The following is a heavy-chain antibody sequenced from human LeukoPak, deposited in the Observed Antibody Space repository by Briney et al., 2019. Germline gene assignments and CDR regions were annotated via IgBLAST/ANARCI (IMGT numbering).Heavy chain of an antibody. J-gene: IGHJ4*02. CDR2: INPNSGGT. CDR3: ASATNYYDSSGYYYGY. Sequence: VASVKVSCKASGYTFTGYYMHWVRQAPGQGFEWMGWINPNSGGTNYAQKFQGRVTMTRDTSISTAYMELSRLRSDDTAVYYCASATNYYDSSGYYYGYWGQGTLVTVSS. D-gene: IGHD3-22*01. CDR1: GYTFTGYY. V-gene: IGHV1-2*02.